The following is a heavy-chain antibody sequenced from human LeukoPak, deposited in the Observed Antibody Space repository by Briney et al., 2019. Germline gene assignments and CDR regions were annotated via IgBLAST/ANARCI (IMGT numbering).Heavy chain of an antibody. Sequence: ASVKVSCKASGYTFTGYYMHWVRQAPGQGLEWMGLINPNSGGTNYAQKFQGRVTMTRDTSISTAYMELSRLRSDDTAVYYCARDPQTYYDFWRGWIPGDSNYYYMDVWGKGTTVTVSS. CDR2: INPNSGGT. CDR1: GYTFTGYY. D-gene: IGHD3-3*01. J-gene: IGHJ6*03. CDR3: ARDPQTYYDFWRGWIPGDSNYYYMDV. V-gene: IGHV1-2*02.